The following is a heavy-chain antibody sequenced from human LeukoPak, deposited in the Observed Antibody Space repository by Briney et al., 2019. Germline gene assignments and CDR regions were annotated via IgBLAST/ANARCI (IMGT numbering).Heavy chain of an antibody. CDR2: IYYSGST. CDR3: ARRPIVGAIIFDY. V-gene: IGHV4-31*03. CDR1: GVSISSSSYY. J-gene: IGHJ4*02. Sequence: SSETLSLTCTVSGVSISSSSYYWSWIRQHPGKGLEWIGYIYYSGSTYYNPSLKSRVTISVDTSKNQFSLKLSSVTAADTAVYYCARRPIVGAIIFDYWGQGTLVTVSS. D-gene: IGHD1-26*01.